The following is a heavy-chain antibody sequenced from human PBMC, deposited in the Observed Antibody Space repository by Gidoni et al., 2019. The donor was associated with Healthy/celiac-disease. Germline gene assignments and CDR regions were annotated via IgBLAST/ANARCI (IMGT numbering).Heavy chain of an antibody. CDR2: IYHSGST. Sequence: QVQLQESGPGLVKPSGTLSLTCAVSGGSISSSNWWSWFRQPPGKGLEWIGEIYHSGSTNYNPSLKSRVTISVDKSKNQFSLKLSSVTAADTAVYYCARDLGYCSSTSCYGEGWFDPWGQGTLVTVSS. CDR1: GGSISSSNW. CDR3: ARDLGYCSSTSCYGEGWFDP. D-gene: IGHD2-2*03. J-gene: IGHJ5*02. V-gene: IGHV4-4*02.